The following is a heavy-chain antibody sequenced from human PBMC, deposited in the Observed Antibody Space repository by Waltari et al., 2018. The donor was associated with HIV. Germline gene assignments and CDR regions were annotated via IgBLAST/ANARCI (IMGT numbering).Heavy chain of an antibody. CDR1: GFTFSNYE. J-gene: IGHJ6*02. CDR2: ISSSGNTI. D-gene: IGHD6-19*01. Sequence: EVQLVESGGGLVQPGGSLRLSCAASGFTFSNYEMNWVCQAPGKGLEWVSYISSSGNTIHYADSVKGRFTISRDNAKNSLYLQMNSLRAEDTAVYYCARDLGGSGWYDYYYGMDVWGQGTTVTVSS. CDR3: ARDLGGSGWYDYYYGMDV. V-gene: IGHV3-48*03.